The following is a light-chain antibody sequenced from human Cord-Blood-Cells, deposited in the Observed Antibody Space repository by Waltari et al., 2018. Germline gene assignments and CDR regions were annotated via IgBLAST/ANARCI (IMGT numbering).Light chain of an antibody. Sequence: SSELTQDPAVSVALGHTVRITCQGDSLRSYYASWYQQKPGQAPVVVIIGKNNRPSGIPGRFSGSSSGNTASLTITGAQAEDEADYYCNSRDSSGNQVVFGGGTKLTVL. CDR2: GKN. V-gene: IGLV3-19*01. CDR3: NSRDSSGNQVV. J-gene: IGLJ2*01. CDR1: SLRSYY.